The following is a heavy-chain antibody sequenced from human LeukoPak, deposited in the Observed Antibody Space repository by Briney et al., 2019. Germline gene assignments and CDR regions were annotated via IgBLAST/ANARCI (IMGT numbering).Heavy chain of an antibody. J-gene: IGHJ4*02. Sequence: GGSLRLSCAASGFTFSSYWMNWARQAPGKGLEWVSAISGSGGSTYYADSVKGRFTISRDNSKNTLYLQMNSLRAEDTAVYYCAKVTSRSSSTDYWGQGTLVTVSS. D-gene: IGHD6-13*01. V-gene: IGHV3-23*01. CDR3: AKVTSRSSSTDY. CDR1: GFTFSSYW. CDR2: ISGSGGST.